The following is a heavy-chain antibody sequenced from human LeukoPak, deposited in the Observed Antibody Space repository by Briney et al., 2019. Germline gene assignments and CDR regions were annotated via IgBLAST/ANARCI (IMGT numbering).Heavy chain of an antibody. CDR3: AKVGEIYGSGSYQGYFDY. Sequence: PGGSLRLSCAASGFTFSSYGMHWVRQAPGKGLEWVAFIRYDGSNKYYADSVKGRFTISRDNSKNTLYLQMNSLRAEDTAVYYCAKVGEIYGSGSYQGYFDYWGQGTLVTVSS. CDR2: IRYDGSNK. V-gene: IGHV3-30*02. J-gene: IGHJ4*02. D-gene: IGHD3-10*01. CDR1: GFTFSSYG.